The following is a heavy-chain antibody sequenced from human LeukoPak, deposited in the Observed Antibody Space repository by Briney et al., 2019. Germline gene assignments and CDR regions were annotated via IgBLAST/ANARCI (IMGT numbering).Heavy chain of an antibody. CDR2: IRYDGSNK. V-gene: IGHV3-30*02. J-gene: IGHJ4*02. D-gene: IGHD5-24*01. CDR1: GFTFSNAW. CDR3: AKDRGDGYNAIGY. Sequence: GGSLRLSCAASGFTFSNAWMSWVRQAPGKGLEWVAFIRYDGSNKYYADSVKGRLTISRDNSKNTLYLRMNSLRAEDTAVYYCAKDRGDGYNAIGYWGQGTLVTVSS.